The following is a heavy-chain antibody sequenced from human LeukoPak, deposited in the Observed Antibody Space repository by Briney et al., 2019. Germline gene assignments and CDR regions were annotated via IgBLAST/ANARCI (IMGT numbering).Heavy chain of an antibody. D-gene: IGHD6-19*01. V-gene: IGHV1-18*01. CDR2: ISAYNGNT. J-gene: IGHJ3*02. CDR1: GYTFTSYG. CDR3: ARSIAVTHAFDI. Sequence: ASVKVSCTASGYTFTSYGISWVRQAPGQGLEWMGWISAYNGNTNYAQKLQGRVTMTTDTSTSTAYMELRSLRSDDTAVYYCARSIAVTHAFDIWGQGTMVTVSS.